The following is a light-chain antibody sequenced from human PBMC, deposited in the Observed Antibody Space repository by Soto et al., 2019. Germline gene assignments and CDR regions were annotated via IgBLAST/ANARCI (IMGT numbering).Light chain of an antibody. CDR2: GAS. J-gene: IGKJ4*01. CDR3: QQYERWPPLT. V-gene: IGKV3-15*01. CDR1: QSVRSE. Sequence: EIVITQSPASLSVSPGERVTLSCRASQSVRSELAWYQQKSGQPPRLLIYGASTRATGIPARFSGSGSGTEFTLTINDLQSEDFAVYYCQQYERWPPLTFGGGTKVGIK.